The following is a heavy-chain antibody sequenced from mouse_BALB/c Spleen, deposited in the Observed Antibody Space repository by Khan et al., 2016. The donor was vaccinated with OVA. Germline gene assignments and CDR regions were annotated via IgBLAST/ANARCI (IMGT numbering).Heavy chain of an antibody. CDR2: INPSTGGT. V-gene: IGHV1S81*02. CDR1: GYTFTSYY. CDR3: KRSGYGTFAY. J-gene: IGHJ3*01. D-gene: IGHD2-1*01. Sequence: QVQLKESGAELVKPGASVRLSCKASGYTFTSYYLYWVKQRPGHGLEWIGDINPSTGGTNFNEKFKSKATLTVDKSSSTAYMQLSSLTSEDSAVYYCKRSGYGTFAYWGQGTLVTVS.